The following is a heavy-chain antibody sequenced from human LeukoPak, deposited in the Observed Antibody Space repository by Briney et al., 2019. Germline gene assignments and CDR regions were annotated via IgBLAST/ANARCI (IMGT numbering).Heavy chain of an antibody. J-gene: IGHJ4*02. CDR2: IYYSGST. V-gene: IGHV4-61*01. CDR3: ARSSSGWYNDFDY. CDR1: GYSISSGYY. Sequence: SETLSLTYTVSGYSISSGYYWSWIRQPPGKGLEWIGYIYYSGSTNYNPSLKSRVTISVDTSKNQFSLKLSSVTAADTAVYYCARSSSGWYNDFDYWGQGTLVTVSS. D-gene: IGHD6-19*01.